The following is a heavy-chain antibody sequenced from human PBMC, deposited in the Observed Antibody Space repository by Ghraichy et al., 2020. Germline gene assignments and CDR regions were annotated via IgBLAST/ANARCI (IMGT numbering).Heavy chain of an antibody. CDR2: IKSQSTGGTA. J-gene: IGHJ4*02. Sequence: GGSLRLSCAASGFVFSNNWMNWVRQAPGKGLEYVGRIKSQSTGGTADYAAPVKGRFIISRDDSKNTLYLQMNSLKTEDTAVYYYTTESSGYFVAGYWGQGTLVNVSS. CDR1: GFVFSNNW. CDR3: TTESSGYFVAGY. D-gene: IGHD3-22*01. V-gene: IGHV3-15*07.